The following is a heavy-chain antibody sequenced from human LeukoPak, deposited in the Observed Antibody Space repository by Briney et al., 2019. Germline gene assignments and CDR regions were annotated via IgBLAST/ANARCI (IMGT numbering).Heavy chain of an antibody. Sequence: PGGPLRLSCAASGFTFSRYWMHWVRQAPGKGLVWVSRISGDGSDTSYADSVKGRFTISRDNAKNSLFLQMNGLRAEDTAVYYCAGPYTTGPPFDFWGQGTLVTVSS. CDR1: GFTFSRYW. J-gene: IGHJ4*02. V-gene: IGHV3-74*01. D-gene: IGHD6-25*01. CDR2: ISGDGSDT. CDR3: AGPYTTGPPFDF.